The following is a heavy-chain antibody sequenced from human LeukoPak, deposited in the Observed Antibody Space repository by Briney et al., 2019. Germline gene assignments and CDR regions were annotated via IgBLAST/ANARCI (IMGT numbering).Heavy chain of an antibody. CDR1: GGSFSGYY. CDR2: INHRGST. D-gene: IGHD6-13*01. J-gene: IGHJ6*04. Sequence: PSETLSLTCAVYGGSFSGYYWSWIRQPPGKGLEWIGEINHRGSTNYNPSLKSRVTISVDTSKNQFSLKLSSVTAADTAVYYCARGVFVRSSSWYEGYYYYYGMDVWGKGTTVTVSS. V-gene: IGHV4-34*01. CDR3: ARGVFVRSSSWYEGYYYYYGMDV.